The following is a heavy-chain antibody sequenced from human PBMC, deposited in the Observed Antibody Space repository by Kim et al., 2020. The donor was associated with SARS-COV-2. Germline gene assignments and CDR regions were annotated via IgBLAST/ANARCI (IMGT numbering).Heavy chain of an antibody. CDR2: ISWNSGSI. D-gene: IGHD3-3*01. J-gene: IGHJ4*02. V-gene: IGHV3-9*01. CDR1: GFTFDDYA. Sequence: GGSLRLSCAASGFTFDDYAMHWVRQAPGKGLEWVSGISWNSGSIGYADSVKGRFTISRDNAKNSLYLQMNSLRAEDTALYYCAKGPFWSGQHLSMLRGDLFDYWGQGTLVTVSS. CDR3: AKGPFWSGQHLSMLRGDLFDY.